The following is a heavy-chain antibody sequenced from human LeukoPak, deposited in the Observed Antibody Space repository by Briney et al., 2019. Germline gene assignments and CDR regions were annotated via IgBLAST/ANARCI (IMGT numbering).Heavy chain of an antibody. V-gene: IGHV3-30*18. D-gene: IGHD6-19*01. Sequence: GGSLRLSCAASGFTFSSYGMHWVRQAPGKGLEWVAVISYDGSNKYYADSVKGRFIISRDNSKNTLYLQMNSLRAEDTAVYYCAKVRGAVAGTSGFDYWGQGTLVTVSS. J-gene: IGHJ4*02. CDR2: ISYDGSNK. CDR3: AKVRGAVAGTSGFDY. CDR1: GFTFSSYG.